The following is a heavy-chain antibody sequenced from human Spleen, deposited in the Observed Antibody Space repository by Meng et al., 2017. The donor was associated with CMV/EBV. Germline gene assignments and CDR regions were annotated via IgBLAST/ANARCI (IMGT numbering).Heavy chain of an antibody. CDR2: INPNSGGT. CDR1: GYTFTGYY. CDR3: ARSLVTRPKNSIVVVPAAISY. Sequence: ASVKVSCKASGYTFTGYYMHWVRQAPGQGLEWMGWINPNSGGTNYAQKFQGRVTMTRDTSISTAYMELSRLRSDDTAVYYCARSLVTRPKNSIVVVPAAISYWGQGTLVTVSS. D-gene: IGHD2-2*02. J-gene: IGHJ4*02. V-gene: IGHV1-2*02.